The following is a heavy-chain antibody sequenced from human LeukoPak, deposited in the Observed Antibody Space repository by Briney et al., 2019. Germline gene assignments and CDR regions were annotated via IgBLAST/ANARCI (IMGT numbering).Heavy chain of an antibody. D-gene: IGHD3-22*01. V-gene: IGHV4-39*01. CDR3: AMGGNHYYDRSREDY. CDR1: GRPLLSRSYY. CDR2: MYYSRST. J-gene: IGHJ4*02. Sequence: SETLSLTSSVSGRPLLSRSYYWGWIRQPPGKGLEWFGCMYYSRSTHYNPSLKNRVTISVEPSKTQFAQQRISVTARGCAVYYGAMGGNHYYDRSREDYWGQGTLVTVSS.